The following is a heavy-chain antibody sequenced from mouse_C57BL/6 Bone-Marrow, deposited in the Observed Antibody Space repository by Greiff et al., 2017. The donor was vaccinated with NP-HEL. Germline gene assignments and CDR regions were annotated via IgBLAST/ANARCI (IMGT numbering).Heavy chain of an antibody. CDR3: ARGLLHFDY. D-gene: IGHD2-3*01. CDR1: GYTFTSYW. Sequence: QVHVKQPGAELVKPGASVKLSCKASGYTFTSYWMHWVKQRPGQGLEWIGMIHPNSGSTNYNEKFKSKATLTVDKSSSTAYMQLSSLTSEDSAVYYCARGLLHFDYWGQGTTLTVSS. J-gene: IGHJ2*01. V-gene: IGHV1-64*01. CDR2: IHPNSGST.